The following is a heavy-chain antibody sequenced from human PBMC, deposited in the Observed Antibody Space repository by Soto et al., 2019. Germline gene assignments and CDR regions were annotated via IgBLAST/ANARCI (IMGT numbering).Heavy chain of an antibody. J-gene: IGHJ4*02. CDR1: GGSVSNKTYY. D-gene: IGHD3-16*01. CDR2: VYYSGTT. Sequence: SETLSLTCSVSGGSVSNKTYYWSWIRQPPGKRLEWIGYVYYSGTTNYNPSLKSRVTISTDTSKTQFSLRLRSVTSADTAVYYCARGDSQVSSVFDYWGQGMLVTVSS. CDR3: ARGDSQVSSVFDY. V-gene: IGHV4-61*01.